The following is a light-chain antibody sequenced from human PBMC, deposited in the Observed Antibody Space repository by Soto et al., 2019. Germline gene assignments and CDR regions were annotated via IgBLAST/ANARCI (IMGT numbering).Light chain of an antibody. CDR1: QSVSSMF. CDR2: ATS. J-gene: IGKJ2*01. Sequence: EIVLTQSPGTLSLSPGERATLSCRASQSVSSMFFAWYQRKPGQAPRLLIFATSNRATGIPDRFSGSGSRTDFTLTISRLEPEDFALYYCQQYGNSPPTFGQGTKVEMK. CDR3: QQYGNSPPT. V-gene: IGKV3-20*01.